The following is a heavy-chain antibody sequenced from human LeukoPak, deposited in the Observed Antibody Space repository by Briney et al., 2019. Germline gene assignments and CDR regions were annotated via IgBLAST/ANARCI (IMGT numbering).Heavy chain of an antibody. CDR3: ASCSSTSCYDRFDY. D-gene: IGHD2-2*01. Sequence: GGSLRLSCAASGFTFSSYGMPWVRQAPGKGLEWVAVIWYDGSNKYYADSVKGRFTISRDNSKNTLYLQMNSLRAEDTAVYYCASCSSTSCYDRFDYWGQGTLVTVSS. CDR1: GFTFSSYG. CDR2: IWYDGSNK. V-gene: IGHV3-33*08. J-gene: IGHJ4*02.